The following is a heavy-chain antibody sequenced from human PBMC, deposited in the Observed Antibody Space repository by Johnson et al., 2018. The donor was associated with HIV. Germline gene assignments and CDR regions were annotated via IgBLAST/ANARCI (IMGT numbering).Heavy chain of an antibody. CDR2: ISYDGSNK. D-gene: IGHD7-27*01. V-gene: IGHV3-30*04. CDR3: ARSNWAHFDAFDI. Sequence: QVLLVESGGGVVQPGRSLRLSCAASGFTFSSYAMHWVRQAPGKGLEWVAVISYDGSNKYYADSVKGRFTISRDNSKNTLYLQMNSLRADDTAVYYCARSNWAHFDAFDIWGQGTMVTVSS. J-gene: IGHJ3*02. CDR1: GFTFSSYA.